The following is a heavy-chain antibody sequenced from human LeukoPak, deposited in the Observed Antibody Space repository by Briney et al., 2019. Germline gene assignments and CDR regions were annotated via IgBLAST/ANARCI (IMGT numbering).Heavy chain of an antibody. CDR2: INHSGST. Sequence: PSETLSLTCAVYGGSFSGYYWSWIRQTPGKGLEWIGEINHSGSTNYNPSLKSRVTISVDTSKNQFSLKLSSVTAADTAVYYCARDKQQLVRGGWFDPWGQGTLVTVSS. CDR3: ARDKQQLVRGGWFDP. V-gene: IGHV4-34*01. D-gene: IGHD6-13*01. CDR1: GGSFSGYY. J-gene: IGHJ5*02.